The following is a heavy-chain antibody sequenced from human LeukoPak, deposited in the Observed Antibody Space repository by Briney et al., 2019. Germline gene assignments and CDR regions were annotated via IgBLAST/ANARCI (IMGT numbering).Heavy chain of an antibody. CDR1: GFTFSSYA. CDR2: ISGSGGST. D-gene: IGHD6-6*01. V-gene: IGHV3-23*01. Sequence: GGSLRLSCAASGFTFSSYAMSWVRQAPGKGLEWVSAISGSGGSTYYADSVKGRFTISRDNSKNTLYLQMNSLRAEDTAVYYCVPASMAAIDYWGQGTLVTVSS. CDR3: VPASMAAIDY. J-gene: IGHJ4*02.